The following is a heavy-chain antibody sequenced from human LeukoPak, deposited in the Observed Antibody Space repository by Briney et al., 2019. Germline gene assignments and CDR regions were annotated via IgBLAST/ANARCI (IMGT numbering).Heavy chain of an antibody. Sequence: SETLSLTCAVSGYSISSGYYWGWIRQPPGKGLEWIGSIYHSGSTYYNPSLKSRVTISVDTSKNQFSLKLSSVTAADTAVYYCAKSVDIDWFDPWGQGTLVTVSS. CDR2: IYHSGST. D-gene: IGHD2-2*03. CDR1: GYSISSGYY. J-gene: IGHJ5*02. CDR3: AKSVDIDWFDP. V-gene: IGHV4-38-2*01.